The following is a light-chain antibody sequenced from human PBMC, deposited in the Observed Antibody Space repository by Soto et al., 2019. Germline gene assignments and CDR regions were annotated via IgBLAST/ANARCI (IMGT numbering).Light chain of an antibody. Sequence: AIQLTQSPSSLSASVGDRVTITCRASQGISSALAWYQQKPGKAPKLLIYDASSLESGVPSRFSGSGSGTDFTLTISSVQPEDFATYYCQQFNNYPITFGQGSRLEIK. J-gene: IGKJ5*01. V-gene: IGKV1D-13*01. CDR2: DAS. CDR1: QGISSA. CDR3: QQFNNYPIT.